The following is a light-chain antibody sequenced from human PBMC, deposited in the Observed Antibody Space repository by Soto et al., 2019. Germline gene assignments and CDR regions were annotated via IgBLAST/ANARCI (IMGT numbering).Light chain of an antibody. J-gene: IGKJ1*01. Sequence: EFVLTQSPGTLSLSPGGRATLYCRASQSVSRRLAWYQQRPGQSPRLLISGASMRASGVPVRFIGSGSGTDFTLTITRLEPEDFAVYYCQQYGGSPITFGLGTKVDIK. CDR2: GAS. CDR3: QQYGGSPIT. V-gene: IGKV3-20*01. CDR1: QSVSRR.